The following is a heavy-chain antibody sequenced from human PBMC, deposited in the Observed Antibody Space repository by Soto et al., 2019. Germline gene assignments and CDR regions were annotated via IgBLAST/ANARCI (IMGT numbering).Heavy chain of an antibody. CDR2: IYWDDDK. D-gene: IGHD4-17*01. CDR1: GFSLSTSGVG. J-gene: IGHJ6*02. CDR3: AHIDGDFEPTLNYYYGMDV. V-gene: IGHV2-5*02. Sequence: QITLKESGPTLVKPTQTLTLTCTFSGFSLSTSGVGVGWIRQPPGKALEWLALIYWDDDKRYSPSLKSRLTITKDTSKNQVVLTMTNMDPVDTATYYCAHIDGDFEPTLNYYYGMDVWGQGTTVTVSS.